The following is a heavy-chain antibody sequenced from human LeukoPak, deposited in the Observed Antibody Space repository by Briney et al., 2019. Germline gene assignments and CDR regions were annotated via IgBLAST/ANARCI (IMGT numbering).Heavy chain of an antibody. Sequence: PGGSLRLSCAASGFTFSNAWMSWVRQAPGKGLEWVGRIKSKTDGGTTDYAAPVKGRFTISRDDSKNTLYLQMNSLRAEDTAVYYCAKEESPWIQLWLGYWGQGTLVTVSS. CDR1: GFTFSNAW. V-gene: IGHV3-15*01. J-gene: IGHJ4*02. CDR2: IKSKTDGGTT. CDR3: AKEESPWIQLWLGY. D-gene: IGHD5-18*01.